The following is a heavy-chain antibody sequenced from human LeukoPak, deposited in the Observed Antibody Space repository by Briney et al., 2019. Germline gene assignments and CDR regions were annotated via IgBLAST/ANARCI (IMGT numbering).Heavy chain of an antibody. CDR1: GYTFINYG. CDR3: ARGSQWLVQYYFDY. J-gene: IGHJ4*02. D-gene: IGHD6-19*01. V-gene: IGHV1-18*01. CDR2: ISAYNGYT. Sequence: ASVKVSCKASGYTFINYGITWVRQAPGQGLEWMGWISAYNGYTNYAQKFQGRVTMTTDTSTSTVYMELRSLRSDDTAVYYCARGSQWLVQYYFDYWGQGTLVTVSS.